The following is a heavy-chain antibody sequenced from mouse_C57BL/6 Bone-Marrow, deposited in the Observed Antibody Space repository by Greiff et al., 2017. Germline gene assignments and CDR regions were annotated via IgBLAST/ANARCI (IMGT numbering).Heavy chain of an antibody. V-gene: IGHV1-54*01. CDR2: INPGSGGT. CDR1: GYAFTNYL. D-gene: IGHD2-5*01. J-gene: IGHJ4*01. CDR3: ASYSNYYAMDY. Sequence: QVQLQQSGAELVRPGTSVKVSCKASGYAFTNYLIEWVKQRPGQGLEWIGVINPGSGGTNYNEKFKGKATLTADKSSSTAYMHISSLTSEDSAVYFCASYSNYYAMDYWGQGTSVTVSS.